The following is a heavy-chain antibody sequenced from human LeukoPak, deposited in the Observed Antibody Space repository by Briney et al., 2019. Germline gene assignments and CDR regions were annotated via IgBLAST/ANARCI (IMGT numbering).Heavy chain of an antibody. V-gene: IGHV1-18*01. J-gene: IGHJ5*02. CDR3: ARGGTTVTPGLLWFDP. CDR2: ISAYNGNT. Sequence: ASVKVSCKASGYTFTSYGISWVRQAPGQGLEWMGWISAYNGNTNYAQKLQDRVTMTADTSTSTAYMELRSLRSDDTAVYYCARGGTTVTPGLLWFDPWGQGTLVTVSS. D-gene: IGHD4-17*01. CDR1: GYTFTSYG.